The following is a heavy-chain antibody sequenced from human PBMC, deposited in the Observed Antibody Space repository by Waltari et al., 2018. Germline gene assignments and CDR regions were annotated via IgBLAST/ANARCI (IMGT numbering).Heavy chain of an antibody. V-gene: IGHV3-53*01. D-gene: IGHD3-3*01. CDR2: MYAGGDS. CDR1: GFTVRDNS. Sequence: EVQLVESGGGLIQPGGSLRLSCVTSGFTVRDNSISWVRQAPGKGLEWVSVMYAGGDSYLADSVKGRFTISSDNSKNTLYLQMNSLRAEDTAVYYCAGGSSRDYTGHYAAWAFDFWGQGTMVTVSS. J-gene: IGHJ3*01. CDR3: AGGSSRDYTGHYAAWAFDF.